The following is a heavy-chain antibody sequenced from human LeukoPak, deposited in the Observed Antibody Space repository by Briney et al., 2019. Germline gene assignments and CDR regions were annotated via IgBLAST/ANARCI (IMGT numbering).Heavy chain of an antibody. CDR3: AREIEPYSSGWYGGAYFDY. Sequence: PGGSLRLSCAASGFTFSSYAMHWVRQAPGKGLEWVAVISYDGSNKYYADSVKGRFTISRDNSKNTLYLQMNSLRAEDTAVYYCAREIEPYSSGWYGGAYFDYWGQGTLVTVSS. CDR2: ISYDGSNK. D-gene: IGHD6-19*01. J-gene: IGHJ4*02. CDR1: GFTFSSYA. V-gene: IGHV3-30-3*01.